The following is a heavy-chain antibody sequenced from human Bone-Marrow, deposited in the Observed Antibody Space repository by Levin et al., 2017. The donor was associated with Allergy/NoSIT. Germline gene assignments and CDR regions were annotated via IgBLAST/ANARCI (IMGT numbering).Heavy chain of an antibody. CDR1: GFTFSSYG. Sequence: GGSLRLSCAASGFTFSSYGMHWVRQAPGKGLEWVAVISYDGSNKYYADSVKGRFTISRDNSKNTLYLQMNSLRAEDTAVYYCAKTVTRILAFDYWGQGTLVTVSS. CDR3: AKTVTRILAFDY. CDR2: ISYDGSNK. J-gene: IGHJ4*02. V-gene: IGHV3-30*18. D-gene: IGHD4-17*01.